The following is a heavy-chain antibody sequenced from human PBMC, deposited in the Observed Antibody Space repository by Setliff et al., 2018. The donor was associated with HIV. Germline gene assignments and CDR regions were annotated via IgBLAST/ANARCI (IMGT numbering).Heavy chain of an antibody. V-gene: IGHV4-34*01. Sequence: PSETLSLTCDVYGGSSSGYYWSWIRQSPGKGLEWIGEINHSGSTNYNPSLNSRVAISVDTSKNQLSLKVSSVTAADTAVYYCARGGRRRGFYYFGLGVWGQGTTVTVSS. CDR1: GGSSSGYY. D-gene: IGHD3-10*01. J-gene: IGHJ6*02. CDR3: ARGGRRRGFYYFGLGV. CDR2: INHSGST.